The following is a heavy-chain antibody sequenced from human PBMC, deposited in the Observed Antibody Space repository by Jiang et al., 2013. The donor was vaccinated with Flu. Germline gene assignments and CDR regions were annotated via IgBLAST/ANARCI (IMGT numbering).Heavy chain of an antibody. CDR3: ASNFEAVAVFASFDY. CDR2: IPYDGNNK. V-gene: IGHV3-30-3*01. D-gene: IGHD6-19*01. J-gene: IGHJ4*02. CDR1: GFTFSSYA. Sequence: CAASGFTFSSYAMHWVRQAPGKGLEWVAVIPYDGNNKYYADSVKGRFTISRDNSKNTLYLQMNTLRAEDTAVYYCASNFEAVAVFASFDYWGQGTLVTVSS.